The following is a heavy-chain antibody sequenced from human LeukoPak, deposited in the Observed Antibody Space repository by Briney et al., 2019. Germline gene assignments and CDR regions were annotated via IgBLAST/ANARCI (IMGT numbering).Heavy chain of an antibody. Sequence: PGGSLRLSCAVSGFTFSTYSMNCVRQAPGKGLVWVSRIRSGGGDTGNADSVKGRFTISRDNAKNTLFIQMNSLRAEDTAVYYCARDLSLGSGSLDYWGQGTLVIVSS. CDR1: GFTFSTYS. J-gene: IGHJ4*02. V-gene: IGHV3-74*01. D-gene: IGHD3-10*01. CDR2: IRSGGGDT. CDR3: ARDLSLGSGSLDY.